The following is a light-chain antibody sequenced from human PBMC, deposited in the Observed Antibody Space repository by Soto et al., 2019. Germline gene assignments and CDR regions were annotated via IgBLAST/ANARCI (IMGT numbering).Light chain of an antibody. CDR2: DAS. CDR1: HSVDIY. Sequence: ETVLTQSPATLSLSPGERATLSCRASHSVDIYLAWYQQKPGQAPRLLIYDASNRATGIPDRFTGSGSGTGFTLTISSLEPEDFAVYYCQQRKHWPPLTFGGGTKVEIK. CDR3: QQRKHWPPLT. J-gene: IGKJ4*01. V-gene: IGKV3-11*01.